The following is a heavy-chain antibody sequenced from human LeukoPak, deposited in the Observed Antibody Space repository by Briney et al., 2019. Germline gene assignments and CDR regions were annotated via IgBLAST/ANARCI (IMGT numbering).Heavy chain of an antibody. D-gene: IGHD6-19*01. CDR2: ISWNSGSI. V-gene: IGHV3-9*01. CDR3: AKDQDSGWYSFDY. Sequence: GGSLRLSCAASGFTFDDYAMHWVRQAPGKGLEWVSGISWNSGSIGYADSVKGRFTISRDNAKNSLYLQMNSLRAEDTALYYCAKDQDSGWYSFDYWGQGTLVTVSS. J-gene: IGHJ4*02. CDR1: GFTFDDYA.